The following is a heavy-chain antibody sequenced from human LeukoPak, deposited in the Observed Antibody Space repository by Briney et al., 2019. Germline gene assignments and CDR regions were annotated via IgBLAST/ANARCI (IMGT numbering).Heavy chain of an antibody. Sequence: GGSLRLSCAASGFTFSSYSMNWARQAPGKGLEWVSSISSSSSYIYYADSVKGRFTISRDNAKNSLYLQMNSLRAEDTAVYYCARDKGAARGYWGQGTLVTVSS. V-gene: IGHV3-21*01. D-gene: IGHD6-13*01. CDR3: ARDKGAARGY. J-gene: IGHJ4*02. CDR1: GFTFSSYS. CDR2: ISSSSSYI.